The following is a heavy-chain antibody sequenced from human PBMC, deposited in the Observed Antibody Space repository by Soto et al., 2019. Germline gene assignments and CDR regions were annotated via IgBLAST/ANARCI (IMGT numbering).Heavy chain of an antibody. CDR1: GFTFSSNA. CDR2: ISGSGDST. CDR3: AKETLGYCSSGSCRIDY. Sequence: EVQLLESGGGLVQPGGSLRLSCAASGFTFSSNAMSWVRQAPGKGLEWVSTISGSGDSTYYADSVRGRFTISRDNSKNTLYLQMNSLRAEDTAVYYCAKETLGYCSSGSCRIDYWGQGTLVTVSS. V-gene: IGHV3-23*01. J-gene: IGHJ4*02. D-gene: IGHD2-15*01.